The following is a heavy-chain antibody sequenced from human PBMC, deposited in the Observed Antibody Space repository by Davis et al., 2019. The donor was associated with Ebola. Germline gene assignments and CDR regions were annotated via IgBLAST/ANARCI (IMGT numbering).Heavy chain of an antibody. CDR3: ARASHCGGDCYSDY. CDR2: IIQIFGTA. D-gene: IGHD2-21*01. Sequence: AASVKVSCKASGGTFSSYAFSWVRQAPGQGLEWMGGIIQIFGTANYAQKFQGRVTITADKSTSTAYMELSSLRSEDTAVYYCARASHCGGDCYSDYWGQGTLVTVSS. CDR1: GGTFSSYA. V-gene: IGHV1-69*06. J-gene: IGHJ4*02.